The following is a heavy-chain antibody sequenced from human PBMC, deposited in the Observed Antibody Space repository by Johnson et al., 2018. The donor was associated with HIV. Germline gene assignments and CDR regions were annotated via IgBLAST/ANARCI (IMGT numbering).Heavy chain of an antibody. CDR1: GFTFSSYA. CDR2: ISWNSGSI. CDR3: ARVRTAAGFDAFDI. V-gene: IGHV3-9*01. D-gene: IGHD6-13*01. Sequence: LLVESGGGVVQPGRSLRLSCAASGFTFSSYAMHWVRQAPGKGLEWVSGISWNSGSIGYVDSVKGRFTISRDNAKNSLYLQMNSLRAEDTALYYCARVRTAAGFDAFDIWGQGTMVTVSS. J-gene: IGHJ3*02.